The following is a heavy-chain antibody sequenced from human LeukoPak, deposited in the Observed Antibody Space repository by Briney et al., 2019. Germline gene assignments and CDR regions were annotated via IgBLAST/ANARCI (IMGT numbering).Heavy chain of an antibody. CDR3: ASARRGTLEQWLGQSRGDY. J-gene: IGHJ4*02. D-gene: IGHD6-19*01. CDR2: FDPEDGET. V-gene: IGHV1-24*01. CDR1: GYTLTELS. Sequence: GASVKVSCKVSGYTLTELSMHWVRQAPGKGLEWMGGFDPEDGETIYAQKFQGRVTMTEDTSTDTAYMELSSLRSEDTAVYYCASARRGTLEQWLGQSRGDYWGQGTLVTVSS.